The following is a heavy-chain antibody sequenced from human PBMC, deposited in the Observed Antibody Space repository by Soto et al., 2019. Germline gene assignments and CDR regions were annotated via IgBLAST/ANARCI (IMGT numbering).Heavy chain of an antibody. J-gene: IGHJ3*01. D-gene: IGHD6-13*01. CDR3: AKDRYRSHCETFDV. CDR1: GFTFSTYV. Sequence: EVQLLESGGGLVQPGGSLRLSCAASGFTFSTYVMSWVRQAPGKELEWVSGIGSSGGSTYYADSVKGRLTISRDNSKNTLYLQMNSLRVDDTAVYYCAKDRYRSHCETFDVWGQGTVVTVSS. V-gene: IGHV3-23*01. CDR2: IGSSGGST.